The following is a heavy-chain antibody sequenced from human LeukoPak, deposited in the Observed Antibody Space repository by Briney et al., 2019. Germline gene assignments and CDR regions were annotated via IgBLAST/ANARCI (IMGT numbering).Heavy chain of an antibody. CDR2: IDKKDKGYATAT. J-gene: IGHJ5*02. V-gene: IGHV3-73*01. Sequence: GGTLGLPCAPFEFTSMGFALHWVRKSSGKRLNRVGQIDKKDKGYATATAYAASVKGRFTISRDDSINTAYLQMKSLKTEDTALYYCTRDSGTYNWFDPWGQGTLVTVSS. D-gene: IGHD1-26*01. CDR1: EFTSMGFA. CDR3: TRDSGTYNWFDP.